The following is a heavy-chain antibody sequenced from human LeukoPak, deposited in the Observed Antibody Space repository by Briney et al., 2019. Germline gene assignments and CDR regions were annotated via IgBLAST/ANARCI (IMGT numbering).Heavy chain of an antibody. V-gene: IGHV3-23*01. CDR3: AKERLVGVKGIDY. CDR2: ISGSGAIT. J-gene: IGHJ4*02. D-gene: IGHD1-26*01. CDR1: GFTLSSFP. Sequence: GGSLRLSCAASGFTLSSFPMSWVRQAPGKELEWVSVISGSGAITYYADSVRGRFTISRDNSKNTLDLQMNSLRVEDTAVYYCAKERLVGVKGIDYWGQGTLVTVSS.